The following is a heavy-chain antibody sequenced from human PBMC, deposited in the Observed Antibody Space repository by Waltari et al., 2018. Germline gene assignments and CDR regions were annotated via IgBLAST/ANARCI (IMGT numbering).Heavy chain of an antibody. D-gene: IGHD1-26*01. Sequence: QVQLVQSGAEVKKPGSSVKVSCKASGGTFSSYAISWVRQAPGKGLEWMGGFEPEDGETIYAQKFQGRVTMTEDTSTDTAYMELSSLRSEDTAVYYCATGIIVGAPATAFDIWGQGTMVTVSS. CDR1: GGTFSSYA. V-gene: IGHV1-24*01. CDR2: FEPEDGET. J-gene: IGHJ3*02. CDR3: ATGIIVGAPATAFDI.